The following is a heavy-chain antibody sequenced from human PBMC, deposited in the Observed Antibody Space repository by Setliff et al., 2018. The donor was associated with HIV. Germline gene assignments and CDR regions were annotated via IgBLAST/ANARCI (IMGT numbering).Heavy chain of an antibody. Sequence: SLRLSCAASGFTFSSYAMSWVRQAPGKGLEWVSVIYSGGSSTYYADSVKGRFTISRDNSKNTLYLQMNSLRAEDTAVYYCAKGNDILTGLDYWGQGTLVTVSS. D-gene: IGHD3-9*01. CDR3: AKGNDILTGLDY. CDR1: GFTFSSYA. V-gene: IGHV3-23*03. J-gene: IGHJ4*02. CDR2: IYSGGSST.